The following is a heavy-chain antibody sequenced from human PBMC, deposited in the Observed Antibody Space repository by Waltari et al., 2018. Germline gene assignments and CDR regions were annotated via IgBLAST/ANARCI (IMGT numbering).Heavy chain of an antibody. J-gene: IGHJ6*03. V-gene: IGHV4-39*07. CDR2: IYYSGST. CDR1: ACSNSSRSSY. CDR3: ARVNRDPSYYYMDV. Sequence: QLPLQESGPGLVKPSETLSLTCTVSACSNSSRSSYWGWIRQPPGKGLEGIGSIYYSGSTYYNPSLKSRVTISVDTSKNQFSLKLSSVTAADTAVYYCARVNRDPSYYYMDVWGKGTTVTISS.